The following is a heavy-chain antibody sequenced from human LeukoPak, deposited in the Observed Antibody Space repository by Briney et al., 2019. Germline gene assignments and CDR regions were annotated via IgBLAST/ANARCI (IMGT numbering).Heavy chain of an antibody. CDR3: ARTITMVRGVPNWFDP. CDR2: INWNGGST. Sequence: ETLSLTCAVYGGSITGYYWSWIRQPPGKGLEWVSGINWNGGSTGYADSVKGRFTISRDNAKNSLYLQMNSLRAEDTALYHCARTITMVRGVPNWFDPWGQGTLVTVSS. J-gene: IGHJ5*02. D-gene: IGHD3-10*01. V-gene: IGHV3-20*01. CDR1: GGSITGYY.